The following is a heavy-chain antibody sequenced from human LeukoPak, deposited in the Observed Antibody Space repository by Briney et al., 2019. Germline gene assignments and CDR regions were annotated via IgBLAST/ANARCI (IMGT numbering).Heavy chain of an antibody. CDR3: ASGSYYIFDY. CDR1: GYTFTSYD. D-gene: IGHD1-26*01. J-gene: IGHJ4*02. CDR2: MNPNSGNT. Sequence: RASVKVSCKASGYTFTSYDINWVRQATGQGLEWMGWMNPNSGNTGHAQKFQGRVTMTEDTSTDTAYMELSSLRSEDTAVYYCASGSYYIFDYWGQGTLVTVSS. V-gene: IGHV1-8*01.